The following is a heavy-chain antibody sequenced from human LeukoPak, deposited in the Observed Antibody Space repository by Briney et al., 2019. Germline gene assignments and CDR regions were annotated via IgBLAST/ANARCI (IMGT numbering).Heavy chain of an antibody. D-gene: IGHD6-19*01. J-gene: IGHJ4*02. CDR2: ISSSSSYI. CDR1: GFTFSSYS. CDR3: ARDRSVAGPPFDY. V-gene: IGHV3-21*01. Sequence: GGSLRLSCAASGFTFSSYSMNWVRQAPGKGLEWVSSISSSSSYIYCADSVKGRFTISRDNAKNSLYLQMNSLRAEDTAVYYCARDRSVAGPPFDYWGQGTLVTVSS.